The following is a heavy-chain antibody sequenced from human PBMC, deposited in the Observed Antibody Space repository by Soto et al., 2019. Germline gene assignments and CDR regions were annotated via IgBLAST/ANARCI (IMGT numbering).Heavy chain of an antibody. D-gene: IGHD5-18*01. V-gene: IGHV4-31*03. CDR2: IYYSGST. Sequence: QVQLQESGPGLVKPSQTLSLTCTVSGGSISSGGYYWSWIRQHPGKGLEWIGYIYYSGSTYYNPSLTRRFTISVDTSTTQFSLKLSSVTAADTAVYYCARSGYSYGPNPLLYWGQGTLVTVSS. CDR3: ARSGYSYGPNPLLY. J-gene: IGHJ4*02. CDR1: GGSISSGGYY.